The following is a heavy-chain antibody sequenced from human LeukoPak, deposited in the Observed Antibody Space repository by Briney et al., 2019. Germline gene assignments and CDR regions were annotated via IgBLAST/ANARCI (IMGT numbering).Heavy chain of an antibody. CDR2: IKQDGSEK. J-gene: IGHJ4*02. V-gene: IGHV3-7*01. D-gene: IGHD6-13*01. CDR1: GVTFSAYW. Sequence: GSLRLSCVASGVTFSAYWMSWVRQAPGKGLEWVANIKQDGSEKYYVDSVKGRFTISRDNAKNSLYLQMNSLRAEDTAVYYCATDLGSSRPNFWGQGILVTVSS. CDR3: ATDLGSSRPNF.